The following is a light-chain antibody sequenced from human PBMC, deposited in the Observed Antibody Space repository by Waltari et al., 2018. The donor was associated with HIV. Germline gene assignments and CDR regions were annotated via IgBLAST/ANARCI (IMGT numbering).Light chain of an antibody. CDR3: QQYGRT. CDR2: GAS. J-gene: IGKJ1*01. V-gene: IGKV3-20*01. Sequence: PGERATLSCRASQSVNSNYLAWYQQIPGQAPRLLIYGASTRATGIPDRFRGSGSETDFTLTINRLEPEDSAVYYCQQYGRTFGQGTKVEL. CDR1: QSVNSNY.